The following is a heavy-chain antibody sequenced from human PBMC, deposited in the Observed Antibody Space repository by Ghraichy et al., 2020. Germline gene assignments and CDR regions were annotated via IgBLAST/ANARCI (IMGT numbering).Heavy chain of an antibody. V-gene: IGHV3-15*01. CDR1: GVTFNSSW. CDR3: TTSARKVY. CDR2: IKSKNDGGST. D-gene: IGHD3-3*01. J-gene: IGHJ4*02. Sequence: GGSLRLSCAASGVTFNSSWMTWVRQAPGKGLEWVGRIKSKNDGGSTGYAATVKDRFTISRDDSKNMVLLQMNSLKTEDTAVYYCTTSARKVYWGQGTLVTVSS.